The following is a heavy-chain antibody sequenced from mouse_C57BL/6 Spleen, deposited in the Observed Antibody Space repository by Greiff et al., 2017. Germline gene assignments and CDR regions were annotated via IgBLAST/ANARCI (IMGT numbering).Heavy chain of an antibody. CDR2: IYPGDGDT. CDR3: ARWSRRRGGFDY. Sequence: QVQLKESGAELVKPGASVKISCKASGYAFSSYWMNWVKQRPGKGLEWIGQIYPGDGDTNYNGKFKGKATLTADKSSSTAYMQLSSLTSEDSAVYFCARWSRRRGGFDYWGQGTTLTVSA. D-gene: IGHD2-12*01. J-gene: IGHJ2*01. CDR1: GYAFSSYW. V-gene: IGHV1-80*01.